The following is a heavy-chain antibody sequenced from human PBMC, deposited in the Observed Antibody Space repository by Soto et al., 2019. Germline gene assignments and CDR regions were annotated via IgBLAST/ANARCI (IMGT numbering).Heavy chain of an antibody. D-gene: IGHD5-18*01. CDR2: ITNDGSNK. Sequence: QVQLVESGGGVVQPGRSLRLSCAASGFTFSNHCMHWVRQAPGKGLEWVARITNDGSNKYNADAAKGRCTISSENSSHMMYLHMQSLRAEDKVVYYCAISSGYRCSFPFAFWGQGTLVTVSS. CDR3: AISSGYRCSFPFAF. V-gene: IGHV3-30*03. CDR1: GFTFSNHC. J-gene: IGHJ4*02.